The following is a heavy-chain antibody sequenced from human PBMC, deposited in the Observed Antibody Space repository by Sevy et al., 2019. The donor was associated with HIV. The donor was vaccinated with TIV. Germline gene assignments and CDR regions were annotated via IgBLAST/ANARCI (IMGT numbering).Heavy chain of an antibody. Sequence: SETLSLTCAVSGGSITTSTYSWSWIRQPPGKGLEWIGNIYRIGPTYYNPSLKGRVTISLNRSKNHFYLDLNSVTAADTAIYYCARDQNPTIFAVLYGMDVWGPGTTVTVSS. CDR1: GGSITTSTYS. CDR3: ARDQNPTIFAVLYGMDV. V-gene: IGHV4-30-2*01. J-gene: IGHJ6*02. CDR2: IYRIGPT. D-gene: IGHD3-3*01.